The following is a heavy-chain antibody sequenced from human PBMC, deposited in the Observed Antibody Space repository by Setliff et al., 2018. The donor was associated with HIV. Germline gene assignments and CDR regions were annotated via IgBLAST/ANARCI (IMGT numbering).Heavy chain of an antibody. CDR3: ARVLHCGGDCYTDAFDI. D-gene: IGHD2-21*01. CDR2: MNPNSGNT. Sequence: ASVKVSCKASGYTFSSYDINWVRQATGQGLEWMGWMNPNSGNTGYAQKFQGRVTMTRDTSISTAYMELSRLRSDDTAVYYCARVLHCGGDCYTDAFDIWGQGTMVT. CDR1: GYTFSSYD. J-gene: IGHJ3*02. V-gene: IGHV1-8*02.